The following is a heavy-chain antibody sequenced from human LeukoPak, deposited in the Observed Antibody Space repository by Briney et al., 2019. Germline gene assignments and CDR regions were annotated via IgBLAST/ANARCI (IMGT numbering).Heavy chain of an antibody. Sequence: PSETLSLTCTVSGGSISSYYWSWIRQPPGNRLEWIGYIDYTGNTKYNPSLKSRVTLSIDTSKNQFSLKLRSVTAADTAVYYCATASSGYPAEYFQHWGQGTMVTVSS. CDR3: ATASSGYPAEYFQH. J-gene: IGHJ1*01. V-gene: IGHV4-59*01. CDR1: GGSISSYY. D-gene: IGHD5-12*01. CDR2: IDYTGNT.